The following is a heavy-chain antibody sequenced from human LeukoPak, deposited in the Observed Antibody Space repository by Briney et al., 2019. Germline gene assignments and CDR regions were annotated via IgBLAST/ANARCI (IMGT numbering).Heavy chain of an antibody. CDR3: ARGWGGITGTIRYFDY. V-gene: IGHV1-2*02. D-gene: IGHD1-20*01. CDR1: GYTFIDYY. CDR2: INPNSGGT. Sequence: ASVKVSCKTSGYTFIDYYVHWVRKAPGPGLEWLGWINPNSGGTSNAQMLQGRVTLTRDTSINTAYMELRRLTSDDTAVYYCARGWGGITGTIRYFDYWGQGTLVTVSS. J-gene: IGHJ4*02.